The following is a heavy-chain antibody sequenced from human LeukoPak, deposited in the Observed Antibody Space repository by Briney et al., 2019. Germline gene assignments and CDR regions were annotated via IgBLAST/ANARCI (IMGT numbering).Heavy chain of an antibody. J-gene: IGHJ4*02. D-gene: IGHD2-2*01. V-gene: IGHV1-8*03. CDR1: GYTFTSYD. CDR2: MNPNSGNT. Sequence: RASVKVSCKASGYTFTSYDINWVRQATGQGLEWMGWMNPNSGNTVYAQKFQGRVTITRNTSISTAYMELSSLKSEDTAVYYCARSCSSPSCYEEAGDYWGQGTLVTVSS. CDR3: ARSCSSPSCYEEAGDY.